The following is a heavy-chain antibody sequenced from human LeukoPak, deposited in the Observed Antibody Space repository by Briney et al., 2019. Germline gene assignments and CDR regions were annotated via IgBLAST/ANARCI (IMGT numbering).Heavy chain of an antibody. Sequence: GGSLRLSCAASGFSFSSYNMNWVRQTPGKGLEWVANIKQDGSEKYYVDSVKGRFTISRDNAKNSLYLQMNSLRAEDTAVYYCARVLRYFDWSYYYMDVWGKGTTVTVSS. CDR3: ARVLRYFDWSYYYMDV. CDR1: GFSFSSYN. CDR2: IKQDGSEK. D-gene: IGHD3-9*01. V-gene: IGHV3-7*01. J-gene: IGHJ6*03.